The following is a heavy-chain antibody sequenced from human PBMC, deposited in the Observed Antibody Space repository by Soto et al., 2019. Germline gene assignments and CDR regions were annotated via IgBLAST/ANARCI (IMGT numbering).Heavy chain of an antibody. CDR2: IYYSGST. Sequence: SETLSLTCTVSGGSISSYYWSWIRQPPGKGLEWIGYIYYSGSTNYNPSLKSRVTISVDTSKNQFSLKLSSVTAADTAVYYCARERGEDTAMAFDSWGQGTLVTVSS. J-gene: IGHJ4*02. V-gene: IGHV4-59*01. CDR1: GGSISSYY. D-gene: IGHD5-18*01. CDR3: ARERGEDTAMAFDS.